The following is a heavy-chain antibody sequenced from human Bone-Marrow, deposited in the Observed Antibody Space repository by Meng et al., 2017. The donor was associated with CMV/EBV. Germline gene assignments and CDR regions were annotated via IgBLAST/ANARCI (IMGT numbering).Heavy chain of an antibody. D-gene: IGHD3-22*01. CDR3: ARAYYDSSALFPY. CDR2: INPNSGGT. J-gene: IGHJ4*02. Sequence: ASVKVSCKASGYTFTGYYMHWVRQAPGQGLEWMGWINPNSGGTNYAQKFQGRVTMTRDTSISTAYMELSRLRSDDTAVYYCARAYYDSSALFPYWGQGTLVTVSS. V-gene: IGHV1-2*02. CDR1: GYTFTGYY.